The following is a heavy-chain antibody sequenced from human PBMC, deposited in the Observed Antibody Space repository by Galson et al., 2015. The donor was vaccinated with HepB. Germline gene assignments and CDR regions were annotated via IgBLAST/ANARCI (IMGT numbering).Heavy chain of an antibody. CDR3: ARATLGWFDP. CDR2: ISSSEGTTI. CDR1: GFTFTDYD. D-gene: IGHD2/OR15-2a*01. V-gene: IGHV3-11*01. J-gene: IGHJ5*02. Sequence: SLRLSCAASGFTFTDYDMSWIRQAPGKGLEWVSYISSSEGTTIFYADSVKGRFTVSRDNAKNSLYLQMTSLRAEDTAVYSCARATLGWFDPWGQGTLVTVSS.